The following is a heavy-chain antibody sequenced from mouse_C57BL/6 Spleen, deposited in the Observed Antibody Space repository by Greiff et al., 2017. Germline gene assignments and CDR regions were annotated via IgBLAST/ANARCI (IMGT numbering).Heavy chain of an antibody. CDR3: TRIDYGVLLDY. CDR1: GYTFTDYE. Sequence: VQLQQSGAELVRPGASVTLSCKASGYTFTDYEMHWVKQTPVHGLEWIGAIDPETGGTAYNQKFKGKAILTADKSSSTAYMELRSLTSEDSAVYYCTRIDYGVLLDYWGQGTTLTVSS. D-gene: IGHD1-1*01. J-gene: IGHJ2*01. CDR2: IDPETGGT. V-gene: IGHV1-15*01.